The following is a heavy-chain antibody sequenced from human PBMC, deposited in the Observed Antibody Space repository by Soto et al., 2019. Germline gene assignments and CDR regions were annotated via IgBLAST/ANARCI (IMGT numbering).Heavy chain of an antibody. CDR3: ARTTAVAGTPEFDY. CDR1: GYTFTSYA. D-gene: IGHD6-19*01. Sequence: GASVKVSCKASGYTFTSYAMHWVRQAPGQRLEWMGWINAGNGNTKYSQKFQDRVTISRENSNNTLYLQLSSLRPEDTAVYYCARTTAVAGTPEFDYWGQGALVTVSS. J-gene: IGHJ4*02. V-gene: IGHV1-3*01. CDR2: INAGNGNT.